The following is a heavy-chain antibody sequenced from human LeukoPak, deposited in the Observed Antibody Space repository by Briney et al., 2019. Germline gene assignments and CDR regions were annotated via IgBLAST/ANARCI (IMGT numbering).Heavy chain of an antibody. V-gene: IGHV4-59*01. CDR1: GGSISSYY. CDR3: ARTTEGYCSSASCFGFSYSYYMDV. D-gene: IGHD2-2*01. Sequence: SETLSLTCTVSGGSISSYYWSWIRQPPGKGLEWIGYIYYSGSTNYNPSLKSRVTISVDTSKNQFSLKLSSVIAADTAVYYCARTTEGYCSSASCFGFSYSYYMDVWGQGTLVTVSS. J-gene: IGHJ6*03. CDR2: IYYSGST.